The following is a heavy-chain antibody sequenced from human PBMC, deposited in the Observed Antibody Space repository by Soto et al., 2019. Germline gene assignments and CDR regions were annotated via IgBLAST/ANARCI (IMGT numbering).Heavy chain of an antibody. D-gene: IGHD3-22*01. CDR2: IYSGGST. V-gene: IGHV3-53*01. CDR1: GFTVSSNY. Sequence: GGSLRLSCAASGFTVSSNYMSWVRQAPGKGLEWVSVIYSGGSTYYADSVKGRFTISRDNSKNTLYLQMNSLRAEDTAVYYCARGDSPTYYYDSSGSLDYWGQGTLVTSPQ. J-gene: IGHJ4*02. CDR3: ARGDSPTYYYDSSGSLDY.